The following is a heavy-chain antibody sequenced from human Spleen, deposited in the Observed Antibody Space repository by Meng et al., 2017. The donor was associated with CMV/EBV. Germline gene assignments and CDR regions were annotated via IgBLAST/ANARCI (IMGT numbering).Heavy chain of an antibody. Sequence: ETLSLTCAASGFTFSSYSMNWVRQAPGKGLEWVSYISSSSSTIYYADSVKGRFTISRDNAKNSLYLQMNSLRAEDTAVYYCARGGVRLRIQLNSPLDYWGQGTLVTVSS. CDR3: ARGGVRLRIQLNSPLDY. D-gene: IGHD5-18*01. CDR2: ISSSSSTI. V-gene: IGHV3-48*04. J-gene: IGHJ4*02. CDR1: GFTFSSYS.